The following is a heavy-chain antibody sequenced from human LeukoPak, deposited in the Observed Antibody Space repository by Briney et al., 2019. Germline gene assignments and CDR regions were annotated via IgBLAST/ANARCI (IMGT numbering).Heavy chain of an antibody. V-gene: IGHV4-39*07. CDR3: ARDFSSSSSVYYYYYMDV. Sequence: SETLSLTCTVSGDSITSGSYYWGWVRQPPGKGLEWLGAIYYRGTTYYNPSLKSRVTISVDTSKNQFSLRLNSVTAADTAVYYCARDFSSSSSVYYYYYMDVWGKGTSVTVSS. J-gene: IGHJ6*03. CDR2: IYYRGTT. D-gene: IGHD6-6*01. CDR1: GDSITSGSYY.